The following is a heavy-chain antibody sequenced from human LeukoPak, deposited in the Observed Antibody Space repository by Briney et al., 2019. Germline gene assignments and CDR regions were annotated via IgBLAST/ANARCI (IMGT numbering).Heavy chain of an antibody. J-gene: IGHJ4*02. D-gene: IGHD5-12*01. CDR2: ISPQGDST. V-gene: IGHV3-21*01. Sequence: GGSLRLSCAASGFTFSSYSMNWVRQVPGRGLEWVSSISPQGDSTWNADSVKGRFTISRDNAKNSLYLQMNSLSAEDTGVHYCARDFTGESGYAGYWGQGTLLTVSS. CDR1: GFTFSSYS. CDR3: ARDFTGESGYAGY.